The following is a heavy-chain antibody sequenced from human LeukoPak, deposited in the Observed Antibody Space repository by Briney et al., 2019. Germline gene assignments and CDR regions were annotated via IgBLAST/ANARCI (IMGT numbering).Heavy chain of an antibody. CDR3: ARGRSYGHC. CDR2: ISVTTI. CDR1: GFTFSSYE. Sequence: PGGSLRLSCSASGFTFSSYEMNWVRQAPGKGLEWVSYISVTTIYYADSVKGRFTISRDNAKNSLYLQMNRLRAEDTAVYYCARGRSYGHCWGQGTRVTVSS. D-gene: IGHD5-18*01. V-gene: IGHV3-48*03. J-gene: IGHJ4*02.